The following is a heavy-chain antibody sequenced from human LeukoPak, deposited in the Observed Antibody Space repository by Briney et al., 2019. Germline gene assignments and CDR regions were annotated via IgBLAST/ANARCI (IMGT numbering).Heavy chain of an antibody. Sequence: GGSVRVSCKASGGTFSSYAISWGRQAPGGGLEWMGGIIPIFGTANYAQTFQGRVTITADKSTSTAYMELGSLRSEDTAVYYCATRPYCRGGSCSSSLVDYWGQGTLVTVSS. D-gene: IGHD2-15*01. CDR3: ATRPYCRGGSCSSSLVDY. J-gene: IGHJ4*02. CDR1: GGTFSSYA. CDR2: IIPIFGTA. V-gene: IGHV1-69*06.